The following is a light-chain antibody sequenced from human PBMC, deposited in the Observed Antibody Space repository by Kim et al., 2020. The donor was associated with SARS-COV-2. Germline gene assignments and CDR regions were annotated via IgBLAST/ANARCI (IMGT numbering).Light chain of an antibody. CDR2: RDT. Sequence: SYEPTQPLSVSVALGQTARITCGGNNIGSKNVHWYQQKPGQAPVLVIYRDTNRPSGIPERFSGSNSGNTATLTISRAQAGDEADYYCQVWDSSCKVFGGGTQLTVL. V-gene: IGLV3-9*01. J-gene: IGLJ3*02. CDR3: QVWDSSCKV. CDR1: NIGSKN.